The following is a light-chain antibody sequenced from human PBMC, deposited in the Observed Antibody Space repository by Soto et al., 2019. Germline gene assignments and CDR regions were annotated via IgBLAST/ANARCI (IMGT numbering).Light chain of an antibody. V-gene: IGLV1-47*02. CDR2: SNN. J-gene: IGLJ1*01. Sequence: QSVLTQPPSASGTPEQRVTISCSGSSSNIGSNYVYWYQQLPGTAPKLLIYSNNQRPSGVPDRFSGSKSGTSASLAISGLRSEDEADYYCAAWDDSLSAYVFGTGTKLTVL. CDR3: AAWDDSLSAYV. CDR1: SSNIGSNY.